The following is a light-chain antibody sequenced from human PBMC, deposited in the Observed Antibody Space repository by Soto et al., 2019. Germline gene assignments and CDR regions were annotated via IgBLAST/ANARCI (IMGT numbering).Light chain of an antibody. CDR2: KVS. CDR1: QSLVHSDGNTY. J-gene: IGKJ1*01. CDR3: MQGTQWPWT. V-gene: IGKV2-30*02. Sequence: DVVMTQSPLSLPVTLGQPASISCRSSQSLVHSDGNTYLNWFQQRPGQSPRRLIYKVSNRDSGVPDRFSGSGSGTDFTLKISRVEAEDVGVYYCMQGTQWPWTFGQGNKVEIK.